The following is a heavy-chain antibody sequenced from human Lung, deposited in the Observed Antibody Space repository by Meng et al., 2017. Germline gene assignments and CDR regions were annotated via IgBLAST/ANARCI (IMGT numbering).Heavy chain of an antibody. Sequence: EVLLVESGGGLVKPGGSLRLSCVASGFSFTDAWMSWVRQAPGKGLEWVGRIKSNSDGGTTDYAAPVKGRFTISRDDSKNTLYLQMNSLITEDTAVYFCATGAAAADHWGQGTLVTVSS. CDR3: ATGAAAADH. CDR1: GFSFTDAW. V-gene: IGHV3-15*01. J-gene: IGHJ4*02. D-gene: IGHD6-13*01. CDR2: IKSNSDGGTT.